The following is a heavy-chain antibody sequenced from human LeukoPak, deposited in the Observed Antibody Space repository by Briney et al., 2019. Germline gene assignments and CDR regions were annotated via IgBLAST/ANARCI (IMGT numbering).Heavy chain of an antibody. V-gene: IGHV1-18*01. J-gene: IGHJ4*02. D-gene: IGHD3-22*01. CDR3: ARGLPDWGLWRDSSGYYEQTPVY. Sequence: GASVKVSCKASGYTFTSYGISWVRQAPGQGLEWMGWISAYNGNTNYAQKLQGRVTMTTDTSTSTAYMELRSLRSDDTAVYYCARGLPDWGLWRDSSGYYEQTPVYWGQGTLVTVSS. CDR1: GYTFTSYG. CDR2: ISAYNGNT.